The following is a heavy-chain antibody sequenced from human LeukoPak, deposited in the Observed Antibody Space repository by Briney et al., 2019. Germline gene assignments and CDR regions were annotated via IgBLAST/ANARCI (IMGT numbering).Heavy chain of an antibody. CDR3: ARSFAY. J-gene: IGHJ4*02. CDR2: IRFDGSNK. CDR1: GFTFSTYG. Sequence: GGSLRLSCAASGFTFSTYGMHWVRQAPGKGLEWVAFIRFDGSNKYYADSVKGRFTISRDNAKNSLYLQMNSLRAEDTAVYYCARSFAYWGQGTLVTVSS. V-gene: IGHV3-30*02.